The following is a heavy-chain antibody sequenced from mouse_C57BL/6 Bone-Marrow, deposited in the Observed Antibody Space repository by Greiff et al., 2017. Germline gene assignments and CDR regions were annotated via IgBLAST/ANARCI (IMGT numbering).Heavy chain of an antibody. V-gene: IGHV1-81*01. CDR2: IYPRSGNT. CDR3: ARHFPSDLAMDY. D-gene: IGHD6-1*01. Sequence: VQLQESGAELARPGASVKLSCKASGYTFTSYGISWVKQRTGPGLEWIGEIYPRSGNTYYNEKFKGKATLTADKSSSTAYMELRSLTSEDSAVYCCARHFPSDLAMDYWGQGTSVTVSS. J-gene: IGHJ4*01. CDR1: GYTFTSYG.